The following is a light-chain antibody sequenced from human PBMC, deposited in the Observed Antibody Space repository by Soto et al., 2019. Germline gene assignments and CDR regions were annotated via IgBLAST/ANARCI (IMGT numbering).Light chain of an antibody. CDR3: QQYNNWPRT. CDR1: QSVSSN. Sequence: EIVMTQSPATLSVSPGERATLSCRASQSVSSNLAWYQQKPGQAPRLLIYGASTRATGIPARFSGSGSGTEFTLTISRLHSEDFAVYYCQQYNNWPRTFGQGTKVDIK. V-gene: IGKV3-15*01. J-gene: IGKJ1*01. CDR2: GAS.